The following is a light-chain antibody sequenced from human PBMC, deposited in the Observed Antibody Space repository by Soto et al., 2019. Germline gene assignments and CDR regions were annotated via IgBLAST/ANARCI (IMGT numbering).Light chain of an antibody. CDR3: TSWTTSTTMI. CDR1: SSDIGAYNY. J-gene: IGLJ2*01. CDR2: DVN. Sequence: QSALTQPASESGCPGQSITISCTGTSSDIGAYNYVSWYQQHPGKAPKLMIYDVNIRPSGVSNRFSGSKSGNTASLTISGLQAEYEADYYCTSWTTSTTMIFGGGTKVTVL. V-gene: IGLV2-14*03.